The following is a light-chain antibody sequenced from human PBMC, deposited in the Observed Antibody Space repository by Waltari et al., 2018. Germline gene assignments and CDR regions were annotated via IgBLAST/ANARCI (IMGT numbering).Light chain of an antibody. CDR3: QQYFSTPYN. V-gene: IGKV4-1*01. Sequence: DIVMTQSPDSLAVSLGERATINCKSSRSIFYSPNKNNYLAWYQHKPGQPPKLLIYWASTRQSGVPDRISGSGSGTDFTLTISSLQAEDVAVYYCQQYFSTPYNFGQGTELEIK. CDR1: RSIFYSPNKNNY. CDR2: WAS. J-gene: IGKJ2*01.